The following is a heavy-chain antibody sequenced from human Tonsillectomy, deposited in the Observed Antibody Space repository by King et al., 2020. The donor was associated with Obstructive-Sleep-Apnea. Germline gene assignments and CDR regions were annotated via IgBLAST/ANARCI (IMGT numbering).Heavy chain of an antibody. J-gene: IGHJ3*02. CDR2: IYYSGST. V-gene: IGHV4-39*07. Sequence: QLQESGPGLVKPSETLSLTCTVSGGSISSSSYYWGWIRQPPGKALEWIGNIYYSGSTSYNPSLKSRVTMSVDTSKNQFSLKLSSVTAADTAVYYCARYPDGSGRPLVGDAFDIWGQGTMVTVSS. CDR1: GGSISSSSYY. CDR3: ARYPDGSGRPLVGDAFDI. D-gene: IGHD3-10*01.